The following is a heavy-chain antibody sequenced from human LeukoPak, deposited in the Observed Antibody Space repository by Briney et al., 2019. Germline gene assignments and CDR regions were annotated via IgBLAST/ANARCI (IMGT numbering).Heavy chain of an antibody. J-gene: IGHJ4*02. Sequence: PGGSLRLSCAASGFTFSSYSMNWVRQAPGKGLEWVSSISSSSSYIYYADSVKGRFTISRDNAKNSLYLQMNSLRAEDTAVYYCARDSGPTRNFDYWGQGTLVTVSS. CDR3: ARDSGPTRNFDY. V-gene: IGHV3-21*01. CDR1: GFTFSSYS. CDR2: ISSSSSYI.